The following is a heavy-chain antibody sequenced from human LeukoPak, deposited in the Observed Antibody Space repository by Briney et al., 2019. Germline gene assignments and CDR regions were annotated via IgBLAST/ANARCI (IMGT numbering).Heavy chain of an antibody. CDR3: ARGHRVPLY. CDR2: IYPRDGST. Sequence: ASVKVSCKASGYTFTSNYIHWVRQAPGQGLEWMGMIYPRDGSTSYAQKFQGRVTVTRDTSTSTVHMELSGLRSEDTAVYYCARGHRVPLYWGQGTLVTVSS. J-gene: IGHJ4*02. V-gene: IGHV1-46*01. CDR1: GYTFTSNY.